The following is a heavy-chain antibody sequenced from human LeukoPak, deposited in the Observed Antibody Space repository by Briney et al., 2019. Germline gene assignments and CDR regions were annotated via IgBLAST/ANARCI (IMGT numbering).Heavy chain of an antibody. CDR2: TVGIGPDT. CDR3: ARDPSPHHYFDY. CDR1: GFTFTTFA. V-gene: IGHV3-23*01. Sequence: PGGPLRLSCAASGFTFTTFAMTWVRQAPGKGLEWVAATVGIGPDTYHADSVKGRFTISRDNSKNTLYLQMNSLRAEDTAVYYCARDPSPHHYFDYWGQGTLVTVSS. J-gene: IGHJ4*02.